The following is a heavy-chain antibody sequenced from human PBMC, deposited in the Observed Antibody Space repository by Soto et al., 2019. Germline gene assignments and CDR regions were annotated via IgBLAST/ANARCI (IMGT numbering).Heavy chain of an antibody. Sequence: PSETLSLTCAVYGGSLSAYYWSWIRQPPGKGLEWIGEINHSGSTNYNPSLKSRVTISVDTSKNQFSLKLSSVTAADTAVYYCASLLTVFGGLRPVWAQGTLVTGSS. J-gene: IGHJ4*02. V-gene: IGHV4-34*01. CDR3: ASLLTVFGGLRPV. D-gene: IGHD3-3*01. CDR1: GGSLSAYY. CDR2: INHSGST.